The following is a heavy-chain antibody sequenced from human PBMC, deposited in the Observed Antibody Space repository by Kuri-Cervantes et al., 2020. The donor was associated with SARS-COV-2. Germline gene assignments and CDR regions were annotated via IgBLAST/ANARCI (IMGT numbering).Heavy chain of an antibody. CDR3: ARGVQLWLSDRPVNPVRYGMDV. J-gene: IGHJ6*02. CDR1: GYTFTSYG. V-gene: IGHV1-18*04. Sequence: ASVKVSCKASGYTFTSYGISWVRQAPGQGLEWMGWISAYNGNTNYAQKLQGRVTMTTDTSTSTAYMELRSLRSDDTAVYYCARGVQLWLSDRPVNPVRYGMDVWGQGTTVTVSS. D-gene: IGHD5-18*01. CDR2: ISAYNGNT.